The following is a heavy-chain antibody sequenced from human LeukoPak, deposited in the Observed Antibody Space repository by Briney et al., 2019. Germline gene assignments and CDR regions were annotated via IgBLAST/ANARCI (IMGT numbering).Heavy chain of an antibody. CDR1: GFTPSSNY. CDR3: ARVHPQSGYFDY. J-gene: IGHJ4*02. CDR2: IYSGGST. V-gene: IGHV3-53*01. Sequence: PGGSLRLSRAASGFTPSSNYMSWVRQAPGKGLEWVSVIYSGGSTYYADSVKGRFTISRDNSKNTLYLQMNSLRADDTAVYYCARVHPQSGYFDYWGQGTLVTVSS.